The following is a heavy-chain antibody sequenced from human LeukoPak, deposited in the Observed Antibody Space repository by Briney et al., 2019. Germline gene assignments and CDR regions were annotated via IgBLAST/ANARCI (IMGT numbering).Heavy chain of an antibody. J-gene: IGHJ4*02. CDR3: ARGGYYAATDI. V-gene: IGHV3-64*02. CDR1: GFTFSHC. D-gene: IGHD3-3*01. CDR2: IVSNGGNT. Sequence: GGSLRLSCAASGFTFSHCMNWVRQAPGKGLEYVSAIVSNGGNTYYADSVRGRFTISRDNSKDTVYLQMGSLRPEDTAVYYCARGGYYAATDIWGQGALVTVSS.